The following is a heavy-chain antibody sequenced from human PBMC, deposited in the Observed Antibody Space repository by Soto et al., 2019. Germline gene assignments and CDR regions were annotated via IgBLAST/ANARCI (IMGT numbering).Heavy chain of an antibody. Sequence: GGSLRLSCAASGFTFSSYAMSWVRQAPGKGLEWVSAISGSGGSTYYADSVKGRFTISRDNSKNTLYLQMNSLRAEDTAVYYCAKARDGYKSAKHYFDYWGQGTLVTVSS. CDR3: AKARDGYKSAKHYFDY. V-gene: IGHV3-23*01. D-gene: IGHD5-12*01. CDR2: ISGSGGST. CDR1: GFTFSSYA. J-gene: IGHJ4*02.